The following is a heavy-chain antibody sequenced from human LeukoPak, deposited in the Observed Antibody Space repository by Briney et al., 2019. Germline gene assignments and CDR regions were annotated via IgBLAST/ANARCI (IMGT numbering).Heavy chain of an antibody. D-gene: IGHD3-3*01. Sequence: GSLRLSCAASGFTFSSYGMHWVRLAPGKGLEWVAFIRYDGSNKYYADSVKGRFTISRDNSKNTLYLQMSSLRADDTAVYYCAKPTAYYDFWSGNWFDPWGQGTLVTVSS. CDR1: GFTFSSYG. J-gene: IGHJ5*02. V-gene: IGHV3-30*02. CDR3: AKPTAYYDFWSGNWFDP. CDR2: IRYDGSNK.